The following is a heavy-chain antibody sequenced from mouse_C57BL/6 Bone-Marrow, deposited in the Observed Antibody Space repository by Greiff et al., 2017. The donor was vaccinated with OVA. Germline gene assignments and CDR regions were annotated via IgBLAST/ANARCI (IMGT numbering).Heavy chain of an antibody. Sequence: EVQLQQSGPELVKPGASVKISCKASGYTFTDYYMNWVKQSHGKSLEWIGDINPNNGGTSYNQKFKGKATLTVDKSSSTAYMELRSLTSEDSAVYYCARAYYDYRFAYWGQGTLVTVSA. D-gene: IGHD2-4*01. V-gene: IGHV1-26*01. J-gene: IGHJ3*01. CDR2: INPNNGGT. CDR1: GYTFTDYY. CDR3: ARAYYDYRFAY.